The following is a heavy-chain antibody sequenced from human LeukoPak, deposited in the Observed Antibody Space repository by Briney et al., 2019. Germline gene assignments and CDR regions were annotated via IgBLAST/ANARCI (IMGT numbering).Heavy chain of an antibody. CDR2: FCGYGDTT. CDR3: AKIPQGAPVSVPNFDH. J-gene: IGHJ4*02. D-gene: IGHD2-21*01. V-gene: IGHV3-23*01. Sequence: GGSPRLACAPSGFIVSSVAVSWVRQVPGKGLEWVSIFCGYGDTTYYTDSVRGRFTISRDNSKNTLYLQMNSLRAEDTAIYYCAKIPQGAPVSVPNFDHWGQGTLVTVSS. CDR1: GFIVSSVA.